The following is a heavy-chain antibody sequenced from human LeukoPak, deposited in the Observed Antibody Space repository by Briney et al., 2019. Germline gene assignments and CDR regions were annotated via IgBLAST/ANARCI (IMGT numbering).Heavy chain of an antibody. CDR1: GYTFTSYG. Sequence: ASVKVSCKASGYTFTSYGISWVRQAPGQGLEWMGWISAYNGNTNSAQKLQGRVTMTTDTSTSTAYMELRSLRSDDTAVYYCASFPNAAAGPDYYYYGMDVWGQGTTVTVSS. CDR3: ASFPNAAAGPDYYYYGMDV. J-gene: IGHJ6*02. CDR2: ISAYNGNT. D-gene: IGHD6-13*01. V-gene: IGHV1-18*01.